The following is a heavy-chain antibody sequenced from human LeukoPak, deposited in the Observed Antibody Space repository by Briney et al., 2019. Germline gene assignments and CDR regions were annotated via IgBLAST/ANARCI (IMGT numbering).Heavy chain of an antibody. D-gene: IGHD6-6*01. Sequence: SETLSLTCTVSSGSISSGSYYWSWIRQPAGKGLEWIGRIYTSGSTNYNPSLKSRVTISVDTSKNQFSLKLSSVTAADTAVYYCAREGQYSSSYYFDYWGQGTLVTVSS. CDR1: SGSISSGSYY. V-gene: IGHV4-61*02. CDR3: AREGQYSSSYYFDY. J-gene: IGHJ4*02. CDR2: IYTSGST.